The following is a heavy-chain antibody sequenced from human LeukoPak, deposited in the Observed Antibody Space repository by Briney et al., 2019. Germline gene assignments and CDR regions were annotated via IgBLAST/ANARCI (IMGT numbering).Heavy chain of an antibody. CDR3: ARDRHKDYDSSGYSDAFDI. J-gene: IGHJ3*02. CDR1: GYTFTSYY. CDR2: INPSGGST. D-gene: IGHD3-22*01. V-gene: IGHV1-46*01. Sequence: ASVKVSCKASGYTFTSYYMHWVRQAPGQGLEWMGIINPSGGSTSYAQKFQGRVTMTRDTSTSTVYMELSSLRSEDTAVYYCARDRHKDYDSSGYSDAFDIWGQGTMVTVSS.